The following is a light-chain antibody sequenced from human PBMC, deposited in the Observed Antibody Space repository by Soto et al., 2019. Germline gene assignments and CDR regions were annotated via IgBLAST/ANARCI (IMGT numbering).Light chain of an antibody. Sequence: QSALTQPASVSGSPGQSITISCTGTSSDVGSYNLVSWYQQHPGKAPKLMIYEVSKRPSGVSNRFSGSKSGNTASLTISGLQDEDEADYYCCSYAGSPRVFGTGTKLTVL. J-gene: IGLJ1*01. CDR2: EVS. CDR1: SSDVGSYNL. V-gene: IGLV2-23*02. CDR3: CSYAGSPRV.